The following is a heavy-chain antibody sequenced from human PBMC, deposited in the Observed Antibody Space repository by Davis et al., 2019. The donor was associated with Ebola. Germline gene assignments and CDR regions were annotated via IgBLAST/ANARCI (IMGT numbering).Heavy chain of an antibody. J-gene: IGHJ4*02. CDR2: ISISGSTI. D-gene: IGHD3-10*01. CDR1: GFTFSDYY. Sequence: GESLKISCAASGFTFSDYYMSWTRQALGKGLEWVSYISISGSTIYYADSVKGRFTISRDNAKNSLYLQMNSLRAEDTAVYYGARGLLWFGELLPTYYIDYWGQGTLVTVSS. CDR3: ARGLLWFGELLPTYYIDY. V-gene: IGHV3-11*01.